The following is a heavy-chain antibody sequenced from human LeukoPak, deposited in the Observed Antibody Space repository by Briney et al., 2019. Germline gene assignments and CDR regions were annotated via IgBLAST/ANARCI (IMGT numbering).Heavy chain of an antibody. CDR1: GFTFSSYS. D-gene: IGHD6-19*01. V-gene: IGHV3-48*01. J-gene: IGHJ4*02. CDR2: ISSSSSPI. Sequence: GGSLRLSCAASGFTFSSYSMNWVRQAPGKGLEWVSYISSSSSPIYYAESVKGRFTISRDISKSTLYLQMNSLRAEDTAVYYCARDNSGSLDFWGQGTLVTVSS. CDR3: ARDNSGSLDF.